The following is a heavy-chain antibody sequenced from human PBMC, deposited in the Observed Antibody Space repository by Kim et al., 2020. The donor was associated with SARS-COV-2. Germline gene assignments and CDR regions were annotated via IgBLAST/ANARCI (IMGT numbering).Heavy chain of an antibody. CDR2: INPKTGHP. Sequence: ASVKVSCKASGYTFTDSGINWVRQAPGQGLEWVGGINPKTGHPTYGQDFTGRFVFSVDTSVSTTYLQINGLKPEDTAIYYCAREMVGGGTFDYWGQGTLVTVSS. D-gene: IGHD3-10*02. V-gene: IGHV7-4-1*02. CDR1: GYTFTDSG. CDR3: AREMVGGGTFDY. J-gene: IGHJ4*02.